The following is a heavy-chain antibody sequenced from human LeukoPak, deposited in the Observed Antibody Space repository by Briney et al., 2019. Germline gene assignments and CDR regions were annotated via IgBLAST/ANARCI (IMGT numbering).Heavy chain of an antibody. Sequence: KPSETLSLTCTVSGGSINGYYWSWIRQPVGKGLEWIGRIYISGKTYYNPSLKSRVTMSVDTSKNQFSLKLSSVTAADTALYYCAREGLDTVLTIYYFDYWGQGTLVTVSS. D-gene: IGHD2-8*01. V-gene: IGHV4-4*07. CDR3: AREGLDTVLTIYYFDY. CDR2: IYISGKT. J-gene: IGHJ4*02. CDR1: GGSINGYY.